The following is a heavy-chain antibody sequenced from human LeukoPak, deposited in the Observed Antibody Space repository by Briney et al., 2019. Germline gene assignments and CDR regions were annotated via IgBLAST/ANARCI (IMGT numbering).Heavy chain of an antibody. CDR2: ISYDGSNK. CDR1: GFTFSSYA. V-gene: IGHV3-30-3*01. CDR3: ARDTPGGYDMGY. Sequence: PGGSLRLSCAASGFTFSSYAMHWVRQAPGKGLEWVAVISYDGSNKYYADSVKGRFTISRDNSKNTLYLQMNSLRAEDTAVYYCARDTPGGYDMGYWGQGTLVTVSS. J-gene: IGHJ4*02. D-gene: IGHD5-12*01.